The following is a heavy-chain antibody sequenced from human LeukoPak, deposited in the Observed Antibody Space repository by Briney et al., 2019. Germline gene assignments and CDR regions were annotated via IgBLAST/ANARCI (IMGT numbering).Heavy chain of an antibody. D-gene: IGHD3-16*02. J-gene: IGHJ4*02. V-gene: IGHV4-4*07. CDR3: ARAGYTISSYRFDY. CDR1: GGSINSYW. Sequence: SETLSLTCSVSGGSINSYWWSWIRQPAGKGLEFIGRIYTTGMTNYNPSLKSRVSMSVDTSKNQFSLELRSVTAADTAVYFCARAGYTISSYRFDYWGQGALVTVST. CDR2: IYTTGMT.